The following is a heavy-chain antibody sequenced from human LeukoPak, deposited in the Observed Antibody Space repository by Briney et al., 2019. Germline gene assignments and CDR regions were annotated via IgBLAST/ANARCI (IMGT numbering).Heavy chain of an antibody. CDR3: ATSQVPAADYAYYYYFSGMHV. J-gene: IGHJ6*02. CDR2: MIPILGIA. V-gene: IGHV1-69*04. Sequence: SVKVFCEASGGTFSSYAISWVRQAPGQGLEWVGSMIPILGIANYEQKFQGRVTITADKSTSTAYMELSSLISEDTAVYYCATSQVPAADYAYYYYFSGMHVWGQGTTVTVSS. CDR1: GGTFSSYA. D-gene: IGHD2-2*01.